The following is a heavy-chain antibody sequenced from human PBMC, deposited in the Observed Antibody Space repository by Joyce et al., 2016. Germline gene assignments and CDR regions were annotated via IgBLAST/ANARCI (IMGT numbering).Heavy chain of an antibody. Sequence: QLVESGGGVVKPGGSLRLSCEASGSTFSSSSTSWFRQAPGKGLEWVAAISGNSYYIFHAETVRGRFTVSRDNAKKTLYLQMNSLRAEDSAVFYCARGGISYYYAMDVWGQGTTVTVSS. CDR2: ISGNSYYI. D-gene: IGHD3-16*01. V-gene: IGHV3-21*01. CDR1: GSTFSSSS. CDR3: ARGGISYYYAMDV. J-gene: IGHJ6*02.